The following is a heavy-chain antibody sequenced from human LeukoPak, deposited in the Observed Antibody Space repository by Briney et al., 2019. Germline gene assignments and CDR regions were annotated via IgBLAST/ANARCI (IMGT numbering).Heavy chain of an antibody. CDR1: GFTFSRHN. CDR2: ITGSGALT. Sequence: GGSLRLSCAASGFTFSRHNMNWVRQAPGKGLEWVSSITGSGALTYYADSVKGRFTISKDNAMDTLFLQMNSLRAEDTAVYYCAKHGRLTDHYYYYMDVWGKGTTVTVSS. D-gene: IGHD4/OR15-4a*01. V-gene: IGHV3-23*01. CDR3: AKHGRLTDHYYYYMDV. J-gene: IGHJ6*03.